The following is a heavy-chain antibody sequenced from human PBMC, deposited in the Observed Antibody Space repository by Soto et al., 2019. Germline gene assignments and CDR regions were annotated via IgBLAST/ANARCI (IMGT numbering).Heavy chain of an antibody. CDR1: GGSISSYY. CDR2: IYYSGST. V-gene: IGHV4-59*01. Sequence: SETLSLTCTGSGGSISSYYWTWIRQPPGKGLEWIGYIYYSGSTNYNPSLKSRVTISVDTSKNQFSLKLSSVTAADTAVYYCASSTPYSYGRVDYWGQGTLVTVS. CDR3: ASSTPYSYGRVDY. J-gene: IGHJ4*02. D-gene: IGHD5-18*01.